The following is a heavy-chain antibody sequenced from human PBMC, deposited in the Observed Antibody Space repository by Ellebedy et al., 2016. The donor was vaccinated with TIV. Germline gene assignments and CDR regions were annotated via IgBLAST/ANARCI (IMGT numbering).Heavy chain of an antibody. D-gene: IGHD5-12*01. Sequence: GESLKISCAASGFTFSSYSMNWVRQAPGKGLEWVSSITTGSYKYYADSVEGRFTISRDNAKNSLYLQMNSLRAEDTAVYFCAKDRYSGFDYQWNYYFGMDVWGQGTTVTVSS. CDR2: ITTGSYK. V-gene: IGHV3-21*01. CDR1: GFTFSSYS. J-gene: IGHJ6*02. CDR3: AKDRYSGFDYQWNYYFGMDV.